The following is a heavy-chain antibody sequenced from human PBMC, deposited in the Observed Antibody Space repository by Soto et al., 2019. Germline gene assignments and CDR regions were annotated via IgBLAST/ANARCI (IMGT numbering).Heavy chain of an antibody. Sequence: QLQLQESGPGLVKPSETLSLTCTVSGASISSSSFYWGWIRQPPGKGLEWIASIYYSGRTFYNPSLKSRVPMSVDTSKILFSLNLRSVTAADTAVYYCARHVRDSSSFSWRYYFDYWGQGTLVTVSS. D-gene: IGHD6-6*01. CDR3: ARHVRDSSSFSWRYYFDY. CDR2: IYYSGRT. J-gene: IGHJ4*02. V-gene: IGHV4-39*01. CDR1: GASISSSSFY.